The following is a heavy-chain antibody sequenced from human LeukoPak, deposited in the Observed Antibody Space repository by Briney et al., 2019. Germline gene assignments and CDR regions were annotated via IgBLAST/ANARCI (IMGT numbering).Heavy chain of an antibody. CDR3: AKTLRELSGGAFDI. Sequence: GGSLRLSCAASGFTFSSYGMHWVRQAPGKGLEWVAFIRYDGSNKYYADSVKGRFTISRDNSRNTLYLQMNSLRAEDTAVYYCAKTLRELSGGAFDIWGQGTMVTVSS. CDR1: GFTFSSYG. CDR2: IRYDGSNK. J-gene: IGHJ3*02. V-gene: IGHV3-30*02. D-gene: IGHD1-26*01.